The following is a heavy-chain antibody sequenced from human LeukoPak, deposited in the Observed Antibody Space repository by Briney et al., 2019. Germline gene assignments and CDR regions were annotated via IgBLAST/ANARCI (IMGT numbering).Heavy chain of an antibody. Sequence: ASEKVSCKSSGYTFTSYAMHWVRQAPAQRLEWMGWINAGNGNTKYSQKFQGRVTITRDTSASTAYMELRSLRSEDTAVYYCAGGSVDHWGQGTLVTVSS. J-gene: IGHJ4*02. CDR3: AGGSVDH. D-gene: IGHD3-10*01. V-gene: IGHV1-3*01. CDR1: GYTFTSYA. CDR2: INAGNGNT.